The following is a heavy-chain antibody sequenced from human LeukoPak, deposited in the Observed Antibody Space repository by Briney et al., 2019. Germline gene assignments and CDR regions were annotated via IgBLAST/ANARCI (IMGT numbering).Heavy chain of an antibody. D-gene: IGHD6-13*01. CDR3: AKYASSWFYYFDY. J-gene: IGHJ4*02. CDR2: ISGSGGST. Sequence: GGSLRLSCAASGFTFSSYAMSWVRQAPGKGLEWVSAISGSGGSTYYADSVKGRFTISRDNSKNTLFLQMNSLRADDTAVYYCAKYASSWFYYFDYWGQGTLVTVSS. CDR1: GFTFSSYA. V-gene: IGHV3-23*01.